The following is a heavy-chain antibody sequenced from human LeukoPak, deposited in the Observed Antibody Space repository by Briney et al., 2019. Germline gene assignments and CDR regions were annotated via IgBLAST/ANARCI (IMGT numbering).Heavy chain of an antibody. D-gene: IGHD3-10*01. CDR1: GGFITSGSYY. Sequence: SQTLSLTCSVSGGFITSGSYYWSWIRQPAGKGLEWIGRIYTGGTTNYNPSRQSRVTISVDTSKNQSSLKLSSVTAADTAVYYCARGNLVRGYLDDFDIWGQGTMVTVSS. CDR2: IYTGGTT. J-gene: IGHJ3*02. CDR3: ARGNLVRGYLDDFDI. V-gene: IGHV4-61*02.